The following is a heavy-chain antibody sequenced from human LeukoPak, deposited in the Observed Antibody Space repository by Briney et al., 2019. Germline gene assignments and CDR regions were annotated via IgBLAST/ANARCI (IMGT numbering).Heavy chain of an antibody. CDR3: ARRYCSGGSCYSVDY. Sequence: ASVKVSCKASGYTFTGYYMHWVRQAPGQGLGWMGWINPNSGGTNYAQKFQGRVTMTRDTSISTAYMELRSLRSDDTAVYYCARRYCSGGSCYSVDYWGQGTLVTVSS. V-gene: IGHV1-2*02. D-gene: IGHD2-15*01. CDR2: INPNSGGT. CDR1: GYTFTGYY. J-gene: IGHJ4*02.